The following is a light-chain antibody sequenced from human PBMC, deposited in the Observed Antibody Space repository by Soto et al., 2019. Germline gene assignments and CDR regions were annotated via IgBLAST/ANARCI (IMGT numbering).Light chain of an antibody. Sequence: QSVLTQPASVSGSPGQSITISCTGTSSDVGGYNYVSWYQQHPGKAPKLIIYDVSDRPSGVSNRFSGSKSGNTASLTISGLQAEDEADYYCSSYTSSNSYVSGTWTKVTVL. J-gene: IGLJ1*01. CDR3: SSYTSSNSYV. V-gene: IGLV2-14*01. CDR1: SSDVGGYNY. CDR2: DVS.